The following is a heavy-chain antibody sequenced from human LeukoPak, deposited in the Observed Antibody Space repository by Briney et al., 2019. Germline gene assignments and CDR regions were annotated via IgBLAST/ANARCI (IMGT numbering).Heavy chain of an antibody. J-gene: IGHJ6*03. Sequence: GGSLRLSCAASGFTFSNNWMRWVRHAPGKGLVWVSRINPDGRRADYATSVKGRFTISRDNAKNTLYLQANNLRAEDTAVYYCLREAEVVPTDIGVYSYYFMDVRGKGTPVTVSS. V-gene: IGHV3-74*01. D-gene: IGHD3-22*01. CDR3: LREAEVVPTDIGVYSYYFMDV. CDR1: GFTFSNNW. CDR2: INPDGRRA.